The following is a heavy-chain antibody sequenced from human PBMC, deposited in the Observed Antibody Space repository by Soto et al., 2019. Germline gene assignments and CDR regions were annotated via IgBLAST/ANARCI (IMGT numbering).Heavy chain of an antibody. CDR2: IIPILGIA. CDR3: ARPGGVHLSYYGMDV. Sequence: QVQLVQSGAEVKKPGYSVKVSCKASGGTFSSYTISWVRQAPGQGLEWMGRIIPILGIANYAQKFQGRVTITADKSTSTADMEPSSLRAEDTAVYYCARPGGVHLSYYGMDVWGQGTTVTVS. V-gene: IGHV1-69*02. D-gene: IGHD2-8*01. CDR1: GGTFSSYT. J-gene: IGHJ6*02.